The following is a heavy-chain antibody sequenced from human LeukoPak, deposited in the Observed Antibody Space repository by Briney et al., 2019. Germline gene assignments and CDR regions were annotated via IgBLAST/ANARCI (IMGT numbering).Heavy chain of an antibody. CDR1: GFTFSSYW. J-gene: IGHJ6*03. CDR2: INSDGSST. D-gene: IGHD3-10*01. CDR3: AKDYGSGIPYYYYMDV. V-gene: IGHV3-74*01. Sequence: GGSLRLSCAASGFTFSSYWMHWVRQAPGKGLVWVSRINSDGSSTSYADSVKGRFTISRDNAKNSLYLQMNSLRAEDTAVYYCAKDYGSGIPYYYYMDVWGKGTTVTVSS.